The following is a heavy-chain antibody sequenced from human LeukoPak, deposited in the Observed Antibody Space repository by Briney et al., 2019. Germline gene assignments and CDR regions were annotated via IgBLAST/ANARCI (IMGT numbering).Heavy chain of an antibody. CDR1: GFTFSSYW. Sequence: GGSLRLSCAASGFTFSSYWMSWVRQAPGKGLEWVANIKQDGSEKYYVDSVKGRFTISRDNAKNSLYLQMNSLRAEDTAVYYCARFPNYSGRSYYFDYWGQGTLVTVSS. D-gene: IGHD1-26*01. CDR2: IKQDGSEK. J-gene: IGHJ4*02. CDR3: ARFPNYSGRSYYFDY. V-gene: IGHV3-7*01.